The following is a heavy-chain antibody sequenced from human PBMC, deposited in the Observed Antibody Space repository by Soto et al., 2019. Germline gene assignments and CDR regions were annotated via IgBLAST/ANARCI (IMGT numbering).Heavy chain of an antibody. Sequence: EVQLVESGGGLVKPGGSLRLSCAASGFTFSSYSMNWVRQAPGKGLEWVSSISSSSSYIYYADSVKGRFTISRDNAKNSLYRQMNSLRAEDTAVYYCARDLIAAAVRENFGYWGQGTLVTVSS. CDR2: ISSSSSYI. CDR3: ARDLIAAAVRENFGY. CDR1: GFTFSSYS. D-gene: IGHD6-13*01. V-gene: IGHV3-21*01. J-gene: IGHJ4*02.